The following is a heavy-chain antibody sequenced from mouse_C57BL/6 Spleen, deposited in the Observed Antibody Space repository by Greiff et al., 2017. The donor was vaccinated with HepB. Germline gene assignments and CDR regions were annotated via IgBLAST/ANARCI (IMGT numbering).Heavy chain of an antibody. D-gene: IGHD1-1*01. J-gene: IGHJ2*01. CDR3: ARSRIYYYGSSSFDY. CDR2: IHPNSGST. V-gene: IGHV1-64*01. Sequence: QVQLQQPGAELVKPGASVKLSCKASGYTFTSYWMHWVKQRPGQGLEWIGMIHPNSGSTNYNEKFKSKATLTVDKSSSTAYMQLSSLTSEDSAVYYCARSRIYYYGSSSFDYWAKAPLSQSPQ. CDR1: GYTFTSYW.